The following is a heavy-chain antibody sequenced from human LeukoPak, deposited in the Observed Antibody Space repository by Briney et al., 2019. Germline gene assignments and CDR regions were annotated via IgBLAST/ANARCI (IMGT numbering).Heavy chain of an antibody. CDR1: GFTVSNSY. CDR2: IHSGGTI. J-gene: IGHJ1*01. Sequence: GGSLRLSCAASGFTVSNSYMTWVRRAPGKGLEWVSAIHSGGTIFYADSVKGRFTISRDNSKNTLYLQMNSLRAEDTAVYYCANEDSSGYYYQYFQHWGQGTLVTVSS. CDR3: ANEDSSGYYYQYFQH. D-gene: IGHD3-22*01. V-gene: IGHV3-53*05.